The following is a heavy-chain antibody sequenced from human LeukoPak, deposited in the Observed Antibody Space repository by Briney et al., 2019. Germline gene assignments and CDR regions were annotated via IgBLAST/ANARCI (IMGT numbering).Heavy chain of an antibody. Sequence: SETLSLTCTVSGGSISSYYWSWIRQPPGSGLEWIGYIYYSGSTNYNPSLKSRVTISVDTSKNQFSLKLSSVTAADTAVYYCARVPNSGSFFIDYWGQGTLVTVSS. CDR1: GGSISSYY. CDR2: IYYSGST. CDR3: ARVPNSGSFFIDY. D-gene: IGHD1-26*01. J-gene: IGHJ4*02. V-gene: IGHV4-59*01.